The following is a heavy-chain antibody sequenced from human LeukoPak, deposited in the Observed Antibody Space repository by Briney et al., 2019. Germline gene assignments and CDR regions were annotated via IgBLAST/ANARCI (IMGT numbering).Heavy chain of an antibody. V-gene: IGHV4-59*01. D-gene: IGHD3-10*01. Sequence: TSETLSLTCTVSGGSISGYYWSWIRQPPGKGLEWIGYVYYSGSTNYNPSLRSRVTISEDTSKNQFSLKLSSVTAADTAVYYCARRSYGSGSYPFDYWGQGTLVTVSS. CDR2: VYYSGST. J-gene: IGHJ4*02. CDR3: ARRSYGSGSYPFDY. CDR1: GGSISGYY.